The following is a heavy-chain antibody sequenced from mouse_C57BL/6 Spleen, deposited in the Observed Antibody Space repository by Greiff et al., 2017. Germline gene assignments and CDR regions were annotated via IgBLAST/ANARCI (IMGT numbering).Heavy chain of an antibody. CDR2: ISDGGSYT. CDR3: ARDGPITTVVATDYFDY. J-gene: IGHJ2*01. CDR1: GFTFSSYA. V-gene: IGHV5-4*01. Sequence: EVQLVESGGGLAKPGGSLKLSCAASGFTFSSYAMSWVRQTPEKRLEWVATISDGGSYTYYPDNVQGRFTISRDNATHNLYLQMSHLKSEDTAMYYCARDGPITTVVATDYFDYGGQGTTLTVSS. D-gene: IGHD1-1*01.